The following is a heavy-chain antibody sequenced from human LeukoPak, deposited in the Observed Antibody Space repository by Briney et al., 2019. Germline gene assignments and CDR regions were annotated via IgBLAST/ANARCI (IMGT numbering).Heavy chain of an antibody. CDR3: ARDLGDITMVRGDADY. CDR2: ISSSGSTI. CDR1: GFTFSSYE. D-gene: IGHD3-10*01. Sequence: PGGSLRLSCAASGFTFSSYEMNWVRQAPGKGLEWVSYISSSGSTIYYADSVKGRFTISRDNAKNSLYLQMNSLRAEGTAVYYCARDLGDITMVRGDADYWGQGTLVTVSS. V-gene: IGHV3-48*03. J-gene: IGHJ4*02.